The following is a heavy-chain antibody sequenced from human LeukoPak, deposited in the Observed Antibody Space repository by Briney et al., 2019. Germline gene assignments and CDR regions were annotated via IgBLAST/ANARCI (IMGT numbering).Heavy chain of an antibody. CDR2: IKEDGSEK. J-gene: IGHJ4*02. Sequence: GGSLRLSCAASGFTFSKYWMHWVRQAPGKGPEWVANIKEDGSEKYYVDSVRGRFTISRDNAENSLYLQMNSLRPEDTAMYLCARASRGEYWGQGTLVTVSS. D-gene: IGHD3-16*01. CDR1: GFTFSKYW. V-gene: IGHV3-7*04. CDR3: ARASRGEY.